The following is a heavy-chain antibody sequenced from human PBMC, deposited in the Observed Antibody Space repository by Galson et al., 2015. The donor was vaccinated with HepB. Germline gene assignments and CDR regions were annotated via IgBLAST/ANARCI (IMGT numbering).Heavy chain of an antibody. CDR2: IYYSGST. CDR1: GGSISSGGYY. D-gene: IGHD3-10*01. CDR3: ARQLSGSGSYWGAYYYYGMDV. V-gene: IGHV4-31*03. Sequence: LSLTCTVSGGSISSGGYYWSWIRQHPGKGLEWIGYIYYSGSTYYNPSLKSRVTISVDTSKNQFSLKLSSVTAADTAVYYCARQLSGSGSYWGAYYYYGMDVWGQGTTVTVSS. J-gene: IGHJ6*02.